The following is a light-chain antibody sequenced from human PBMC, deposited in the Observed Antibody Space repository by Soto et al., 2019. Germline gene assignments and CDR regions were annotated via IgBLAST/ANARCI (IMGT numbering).Light chain of an antibody. CDR3: ASYAGTKLFV. CDR2: EVT. J-gene: IGLJ1*01. V-gene: IGLV2-8*01. Sequence: QSFLTQPPSASGSPGQSLTISCTGTSSDVGFYNFVSWYQQLPGKAPKLVIYEVTKRPSGVPDRFSGSKSGSTASLTVSGLQADDEADYYCASYAGTKLFVFGSGTKVTVL. CDR1: SSDVGFYNF.